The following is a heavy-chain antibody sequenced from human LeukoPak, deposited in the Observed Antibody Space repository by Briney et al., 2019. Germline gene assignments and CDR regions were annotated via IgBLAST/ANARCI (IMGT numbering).Heavy chain of an antibody. V-gene: IGHV1-69*04. Sequence: ASVKVSCKASGGTFSSYAISWVRQAPGQGLEWMGRIIPILGIANYAQKFQGRVTITAGKSTSTAYMELSSLRSEDTAVYYCARDSPPSWSVTSHYWGQGTLVTVSS. CDR2: IIPILGIA. D-gene: IGHD4-17*01. J-gene: IGHJ4*02. CDR1: GGTFSSYA. CDR3: ARDSPPSWSVTSHY.